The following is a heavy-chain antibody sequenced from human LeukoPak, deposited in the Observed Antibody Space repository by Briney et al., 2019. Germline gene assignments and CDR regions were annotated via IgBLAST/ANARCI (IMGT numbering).Heavy chain of an antibody. CDR2: ISSSGSTI. V-gene: IGHV3-48*03. D-gene: IGHD3-10*01. J-gene: IGHJ4*02. Sequence: GGSLRLSCAASGFTFSSYEMNWVRQAPGKGLEWVSYISSSGSTIYYADSVKGRFTISRDNSKNTLYLQMNSLRVEDTAVYYCAKVAKYYYGSETYYFFEHWGQGTPVTASS. CDR3: AKVAKYYYGSETYYFFEH. CDR1: GFTFSSYE.